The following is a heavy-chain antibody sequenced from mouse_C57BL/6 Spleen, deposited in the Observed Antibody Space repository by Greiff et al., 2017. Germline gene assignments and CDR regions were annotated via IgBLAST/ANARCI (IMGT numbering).Heavy chain of an antibody. Sequence: DVKLVESGPGLVKPSQSLSLTCSVTGYSITSGYYWNWIRQFPGNKLEWMGYISYDGSNNYNPSLKNRISITRDTSKNQFFLKLNSVTTEDTATYYCARDPGPYSGENAMDYWGQGTSVTVSS. V-gene: IGHV3-6*01. CDR3: ARDPGPYSGENAMDY. CDR2: ISYDGSN. CDR1: GYSITSGYY. J-gene: IGHJ4*01. D-gene: IGHD2-12*01.